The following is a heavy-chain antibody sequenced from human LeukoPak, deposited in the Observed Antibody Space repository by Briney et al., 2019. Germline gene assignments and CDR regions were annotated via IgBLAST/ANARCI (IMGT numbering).Heavy chain of an antibody. J-gene: IGHJ5*02. CDR3: ARAMGWDLPQSSWFDP. CDR2: MYHRGST. CDR1: GYSITSGYH. V-gene: IGHV4-38-2*02. Sequence: TSETLSLTCTVSGYSITSGYHWGWIRQSPGKGLEWIGSMYHRGSTYYNPSLKSRVTISIDTSKNQFSLKLSSLTAADTAVYYCARAMGWDLPQSSWFDPWGQGTLVTVSS. D-gene: IGHD1-26*01.